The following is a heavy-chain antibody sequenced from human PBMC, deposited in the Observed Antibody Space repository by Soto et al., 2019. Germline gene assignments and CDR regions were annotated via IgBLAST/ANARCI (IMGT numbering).Heavy chain of an antibody. D-gene: IGHD3-10*01. V-gene: IGHV1-18*01. Sequence: QVQLVQSGAEVKKPGASVKVSCKASGYTFTSYGISWVRQAPGQGLEWMGWISPYNGNTNYAQKLQGRVTMTTDTSTRTAYMELRRLRSDDTAVYYCARDPFVVRRARRGMDVWGQGTTVTVSS. CDR1: GYTFTSYG. J-gene: IGHJ6*02. CDR3: ARDPFVVRRARRGMDV. CDR2: ISPYNGNT.